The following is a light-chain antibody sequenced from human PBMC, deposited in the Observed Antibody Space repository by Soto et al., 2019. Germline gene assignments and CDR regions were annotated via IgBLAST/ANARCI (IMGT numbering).Light chain of an antibody. J-gene: IGLJ2*01. V-gene: IGLV1-47*01. Sequence: QSVLTQPPSASGTPGQRVTISCSGSSSNIGSNYVYWYQQLPGTVPQLLIYRNNERPSGVPDRFSGSKSGTSASLASSGLRSEDEAAYYCAAWDDSLSGVVFGGGTKLTVL. CDR1: SSNIGSNY. CDR3: AAWDDSLSGVV. CDR2: RNN.